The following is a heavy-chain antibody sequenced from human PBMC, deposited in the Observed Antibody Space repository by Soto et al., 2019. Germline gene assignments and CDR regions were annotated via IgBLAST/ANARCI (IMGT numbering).Heavy chain of an antibody. J-gene: IGHJ4*02. CDR3: ARVGQGRYYFDS. V-gene: IGHV3-74*01. Sequence: EVHLVESGGGSVQPGGSLKLSCAGSGFAFSSYWIHWVRQVPGKGLVWVSRINGDGSTTSYADSVRGRFTISRDNAKDTLYLQMNVRRAEDTALYYCARVGQGRYYFDSWGQGTLVTVSS. CDR1: GFAFSSYW. CDR2: INGDGSTT.